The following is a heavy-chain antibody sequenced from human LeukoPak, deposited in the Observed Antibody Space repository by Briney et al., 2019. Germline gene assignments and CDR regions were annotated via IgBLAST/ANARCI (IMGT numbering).Heavy chain of an antibody. J-gene: IGHJ4*02. CDR1: GGSVNSGSYY. V-gene: IGHV4-61*01. D-gene: IGHD1-26*01. Sequence: SETLSLTCTVSGGSVNSGSYYWNWIRQPPGRGLEWIGYIYYSGSTNYNPSLKSRVTISVDTSKNQFSLKLSSVTAADTAVYYCARAAYSGSYHSDYWGQGTLVTVSS. CDR2: IYYSGST. CDR3: ARAAYSGSYHSDY.